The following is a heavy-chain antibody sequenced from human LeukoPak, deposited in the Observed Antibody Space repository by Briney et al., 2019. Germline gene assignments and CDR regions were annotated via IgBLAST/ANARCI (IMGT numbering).Heavy chain of an antibody. J-gene: IGHJ6*02. CDR3: ARVWFGELSLYGMDV. V-gene: IGHV4-59*12. CDR2: IYYSGST. CDR1: GGSISSFY. Sequence: SETLSLTCTVSGGSISSFYWSWIRQPPGKGLEWIGYIYYSGSTNYNPSLKSRVTISVDKSKNQFSLKLSSVTAADTAVYYCARVWFGELSLYGMDVWGQGTTVTVSS. D-gene: IGHD3-10*01.